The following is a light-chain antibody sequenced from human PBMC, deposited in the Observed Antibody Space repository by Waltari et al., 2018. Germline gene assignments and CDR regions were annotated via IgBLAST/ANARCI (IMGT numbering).Light chain of an antibody. CDR1: NIGSKN. V-gene: IGLV3-9*01. Sequence: SYELTQPLSVSVALGQTARITCGGNNIGSKNVHWYQQKPGQAPVRVIYRDSHRPPGVPERFSGSNSGNTATLTVSRAQAGDEADYYCQVWDSSTGNVFGTGTKVTVL. J-gene: IGLJ1*01. CDR3: QVWDSSTGNV. CDR2: RDS.